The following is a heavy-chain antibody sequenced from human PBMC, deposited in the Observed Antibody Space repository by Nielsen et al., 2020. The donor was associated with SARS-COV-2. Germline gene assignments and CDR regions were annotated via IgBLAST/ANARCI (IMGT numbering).Heavy chain of an antibody. Sequence: WVRQAPGQGLEWMGGIIPIFGTANYAQKFQGRVTITADESTSTAYMELSSLRSEDTAVYYCARGRWSSGSYYNVVYYYYMDVWGKGTTVTVSS. CDR2: IIPIFGTA. V-gene: IGHV1-69*01. J-gene: IGHJ6*03. CDR3: ARGRWSSGSYYNVVYYYYMDV. D-gene: IGHD3-10*01.